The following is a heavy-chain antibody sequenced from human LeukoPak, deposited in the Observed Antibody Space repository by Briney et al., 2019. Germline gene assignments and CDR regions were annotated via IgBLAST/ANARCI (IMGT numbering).Heavy chain of an antibody. V-gene: IGHV3-23*01. CDR2: VSGRDTST. J-gene: IGHJ4*02. CDR3: AKWGDYDVLTGYHDSDY. CDR1: GFTFSNYA. D-gene: IGHD3-9*01. Sequence: PGGSLRLSCAASGFTFSNYAMSWVRQAPGKGLEWVSAVSGRDTSTYYADSVKGRFTISRDNSKNTLYLQMNSLRAEDTAIYYCAKWGDYDVLTGYHDSDYWGQGTLVTVSS.